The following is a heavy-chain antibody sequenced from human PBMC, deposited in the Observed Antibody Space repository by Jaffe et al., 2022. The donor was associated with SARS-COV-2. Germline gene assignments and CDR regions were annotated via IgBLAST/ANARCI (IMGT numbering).Heavy chain of an antibody. Sequence: QVQLQESGPGLVKPSQTLSLTCTVSGGSISSGSYYWSWIRQPAGKGLEWIGRIYTSGSTNYNPSLKSRVTISVDTSKNQFSLKLSSVTAADTAVYYCAVTVVPTKYYYYGMDVWGQGTTVTVSS. J-gene: IGHJ6*02. V-gene: IGHV4-61*02. CDR1: GGSISSGSYY. CDR2: IYTSGST. D-gene: IGHD2-15*01. CDR3: AVTVVPTKYYYYGMDV.